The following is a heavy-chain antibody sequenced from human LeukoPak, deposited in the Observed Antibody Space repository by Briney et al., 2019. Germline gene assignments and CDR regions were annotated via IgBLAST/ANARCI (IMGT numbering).Heavy chain of an antibody. D-gene: IGHD1-26*01. CDR3: ARSYPFDY. CDR1: GFTFSSYW. Sequence: PGGSLRLSCAASGFTFSSYWIHWVRQAPGEGRVWVSRISTDGSSTNYADSVKGRFTISRDNAKNTLYLQMNSLRAEDTAVYDCARSYPFDYWGQGNLVTVSS. CDR2: ISTDGSST. V-gene: IGHV3-74*01. J-gene: IGHJ4*02.